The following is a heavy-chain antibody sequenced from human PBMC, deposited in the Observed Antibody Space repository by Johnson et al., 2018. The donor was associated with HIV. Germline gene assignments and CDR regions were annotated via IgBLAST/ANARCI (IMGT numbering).Heavy chain of an antibody. CDR2: INWNGGST. D-gene: IGHD2-21*01. CDR3: AKTPSEGLLDAFDF. J-gene: IGHJ3*01. V-gene: IGHV3-20*04. Sequence: VQLVESGGGVVRPGGSLRLSCAASGFTFDDYGMSWVRQAPGKGLEWVSGINWNGGSTGYADSVKGRFTISRDNAKNSLYLQMNSLRAEDTGIYYCAKTPSEGLLDAFDFWGQGTIVTCSS. CDR1: GFTFDDYG.